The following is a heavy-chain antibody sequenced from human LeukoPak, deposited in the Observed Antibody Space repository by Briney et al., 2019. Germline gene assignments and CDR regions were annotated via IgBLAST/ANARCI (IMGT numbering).Heavy chain of an antibody. CDR1: GGSISSSNW. D-gene: IGHD1/OR15-1a*01. Sequence: SETLSLTCAVSGGSISSSNWWSWIRQPPGKGLEWIGEINHSGSTNYNPSLKSRVTISVDTSKNQFSLKLSSVTAADTAVYYCARPRGTMDYWGQGTLVTVSS. CDR2: INHSGST. V-gene: IGHV4-4*02. J-gene: IGHJ4*02. CDR3: ARPRGTMDY.